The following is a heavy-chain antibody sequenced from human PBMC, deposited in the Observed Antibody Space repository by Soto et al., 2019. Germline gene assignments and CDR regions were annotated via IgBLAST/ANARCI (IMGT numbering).Heavy chain of an antibody. CDR2: IIPIFGTA. CDR1: GGTFSSYA. Sequence: QVQLVQSGAEVKKPGSSVKVSCKASGGTFSSYAISWVRQAPGQGLEWMGGIIPIFGTANYAQKFQGRVTITADEAASTDYMELSSLRSEDTAVYYCARSVSGGYNDYYCYGMDVWGQGTTVTVSS. J-gene: IGHJ6*02. V-gene: IGHV1-69*12. D-gene: IGHD5-12*01. CDR3: ARSVSGGYNDYYCYGMDV.